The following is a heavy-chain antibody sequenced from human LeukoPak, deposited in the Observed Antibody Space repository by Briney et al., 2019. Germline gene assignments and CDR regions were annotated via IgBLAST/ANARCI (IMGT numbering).Heavy chain of an antibody. Sequence: PGGSLRLSCAASGFTFSNYGMHWVRQAPGKGLEWVPVISYDGSNKYYADSVKGRFTISRDNSKNTLYLQMNSLRAEDTAMYYCAKNSGSTALWGQGTLVTVSS. CDR1: GFTFSNYG. CDR2: ISYDGSNK. J-gene: IGHJ4*02. V-gene: IGHV3-30*18. CDR3: AKNSGSTAL. D-gene: IGHD1-26*01.